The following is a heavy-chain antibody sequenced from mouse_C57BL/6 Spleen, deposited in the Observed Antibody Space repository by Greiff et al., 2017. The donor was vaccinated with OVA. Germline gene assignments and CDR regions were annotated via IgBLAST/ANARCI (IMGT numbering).Heavy chain of an antibody. V-gene: IGHV1-64*01. CDR3: ARGFTTVVGGAMDY. D-gene: IGHD1-1*01. Sequence: VQLQQPGAELVKPGASVKLSCKASGYTFTSYWMHWVKQRPGQGLEWIGMIHPNSGSTNYNEKFKSKATLTVDKSSSTAYMQLSSLTSEDSAVYYCARGFTTVVGGAMDYWGQGTSVTVSS. J-gene: IGHJ4*01. CDR1: GYTFTSYW. CDR2: IHPNSGST.